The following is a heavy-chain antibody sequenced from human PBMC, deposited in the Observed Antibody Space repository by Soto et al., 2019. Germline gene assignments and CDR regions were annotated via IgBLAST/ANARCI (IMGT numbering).Heavy chain of an antibody. J-gene: IGHJ4*02. D-gene: IGHD2-21*01. V-gene: IGHV1-24*01. CDR2: FDPKDGET. CDR3: ATALMWTYFDY. CDR1: GDTFTSYY. Sequence: ASVKVSCKASGDTFTSYYMHWVRQAPGQGLEWMGGFDPKDGETIYAQKFQGRVTMTEDTSTDTAYMELSSLRSEDTAVYYCATALMWTYFDYWGQGTLVTVSS.